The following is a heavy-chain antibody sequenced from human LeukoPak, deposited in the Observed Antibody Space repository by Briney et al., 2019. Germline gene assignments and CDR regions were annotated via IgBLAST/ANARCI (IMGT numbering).Heavy chain of an antibody. V-gene: IGHV1-18*01. CDR1: GYTFTSYG. CDR3: ARVGYCSTTTCNPFDY. CDR2: ISAYNGNT. Sequence: ASVKVSCKASGYTFTSYGISWVRQAPGQGLEWMGWISAYNGNTNYAQKFQGRVTITRDTSANTAYMELSSLRSEDTAVYYCARVGYCSTTTCNPFDYWGQGTPVAVSS. D-gene: IGHD2-2*01. J-gene: IGHJ4*02.